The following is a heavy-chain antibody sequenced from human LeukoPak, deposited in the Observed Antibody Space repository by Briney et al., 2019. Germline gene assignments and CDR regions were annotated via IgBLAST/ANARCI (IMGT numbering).Heavy chain of an antibody. CDR1: GGSISSYY. D-gene: IGHD3-22*01. CDR3: ARDLRYYDSSGHLNWFDP. Sequence: SETLSLTCTVSGGSISSYYWSWIRQPPGKGLEWIGYTYYSGSTNYNPSPKSRVTISVDTSKNQFSLKLSSVTAADTAVYYCARDLRYYDSSGHLNWFDPWGQGTLVTVSS. J-gene: IGHJ5*02. V-gene: IGHV4-59*01. CDR2: TYYSGST.